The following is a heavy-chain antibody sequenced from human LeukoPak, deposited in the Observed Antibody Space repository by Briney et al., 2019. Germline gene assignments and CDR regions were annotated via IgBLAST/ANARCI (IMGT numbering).Heavy chain of an antibody. CDR1: GFTFSSYA. CDR3: AKNLGYSSGWYTDH. Sequence: GGSLRLSCAASGFTFSSYAMSWVRQAPGKGLEWVSAISGSGGSTYSADSVKGRFTISRDNSKNTLYLQMNSLRAEDTAVYYCAKNLGYSSGWYTDHWGQGTLVTVSS. D-gene: IGHD6-19*01. J-gene: IGHJ4*02. V-gene: IGHV3-23*01. CDR2: ISGSGGST.